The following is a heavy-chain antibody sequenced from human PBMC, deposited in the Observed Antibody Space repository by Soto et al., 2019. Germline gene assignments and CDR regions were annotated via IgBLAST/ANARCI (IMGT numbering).Heavy chain of an antibody. CDR1: GGTFSSYT. CDR2: IIPILGIA. V-gene: IGHV1-69*04. Sequence: ASVKVSCKASGGTFSSYTISWVRQAPGQGLEWMGRIIPILGIANYAQKFQGRVTITADKSTSTAYMGLSSLRSEDTAVYYCARDPRTIQLGTENGPPANSMDVWGKGTTVTVAS. D-gene: IGHD5-18*01. J-gene: IGHJ6*03. CDR3: ARDPRTIQLGTENGPPANSMDV.